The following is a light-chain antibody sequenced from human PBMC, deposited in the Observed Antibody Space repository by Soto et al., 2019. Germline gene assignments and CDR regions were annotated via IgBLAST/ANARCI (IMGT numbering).Light chain of an antibody. V-gene: IGLV1-44*01. J-gene: IGLJ3*02. CDR2: SNN. CDR3: AAWDDSLNGWV. CDR1: SSNIGTNT. Sequence: QSVLTQPPSASGTPGQGVTISCSGSSSNIGTNTVKWYQQLPGTAPKLLIYSNNQRPSGVPDRFSGSKSGTSASLAISGLQSEDEADYYRAAWDDSLNGWVFGGGTKLTVL.